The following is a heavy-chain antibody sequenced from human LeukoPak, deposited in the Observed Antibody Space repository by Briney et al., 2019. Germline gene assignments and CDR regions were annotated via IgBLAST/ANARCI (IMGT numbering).Heavy chain of an antibody. CDR1: RFSFSNYW. Sequence: GGSLRLSCAASRFSFSNYWMSWVRPAPGKGLEWVANIKQVVSEKYYVDSVKGRFIISRDNAKNSLYLQMNSLRAEDKAVYYCARGKYWSGGVCRFPDLYYFDYWGQGTLVTVSS. CDR2: IKQVVSEK. V-gene: IGHV3-7*01. CDR3: ARGKYWSGGVCRFPDLYYFDY. D-gene: IGHD2-8*02. J-gene: IGHJ4*02.